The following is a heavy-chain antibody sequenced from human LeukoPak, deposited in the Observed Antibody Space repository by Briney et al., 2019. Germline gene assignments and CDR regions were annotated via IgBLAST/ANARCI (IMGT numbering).Heavy chain of an antibody. J-gene: IGHJ4*02. D-gene: IGHD3-22*01. Sequence: GASVKVSCKASGGTFSSYAISWVRQAPGQGLEWMGGIIPIFGTANYAQKFQGRVTITADKSTSTAYMELSSLRSEDTAVYYCARNSLYYDSSGLYYFDYWGQGTLVTVSS. CDR3: ARNSLYYDSSGLYYFDY. V-gene: IGHV1-69*06. CDR2: IIPIFGTA. CDR1: GGTFSSYA.